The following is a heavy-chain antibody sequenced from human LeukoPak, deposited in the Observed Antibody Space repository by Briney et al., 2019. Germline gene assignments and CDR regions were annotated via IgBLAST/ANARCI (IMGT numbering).Heavy chain of an antibody. J-gene: IGHJ4*02. CDR1: GYSFVLHG. D-gene: IGHD4-17*01. V-gene: IGHV1-18*01. Sequence: ASVKVSCKASGYSFVLHGISWVRQAPGQGLEWMGWISAYNGNTNYAQKLQGRVTMTTDTSTSTAYMELRSLRSDDTAVYYCARDETTVTTSPGYWGQGTLVTVSS. CDR3: ARDETTVTTSPGY. CDR2: ISAYNGNT.